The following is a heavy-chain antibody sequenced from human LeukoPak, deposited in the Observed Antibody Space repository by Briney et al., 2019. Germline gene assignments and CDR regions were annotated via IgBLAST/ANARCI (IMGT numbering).Heavy chain of an antibody. V-gene: IGHV4-34*01. CDR3: ARSEYSSSLTMAGAFDI. Sequence: SETLSLTCAVYGGSFSGYYWSWIRQPPGKGLEWIGEINHSGSTNYNPSLKSRVTISVDTSKNQFSPKLSSVTAADTAVYYCARSEYSSSLTMAGAFDIWGQGTMVTVSS. CDR2: INHSGST. CDR1: GGSFSGYY. D-gene: IGHD6-6*01. J-gene: IGHJ3*02.